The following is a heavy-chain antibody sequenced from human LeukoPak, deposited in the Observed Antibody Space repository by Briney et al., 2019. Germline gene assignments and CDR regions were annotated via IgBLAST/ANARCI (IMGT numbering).Heavy chain of an antibody. CDR1: GGSISAYY. D-gene: IGHD6-13*01. CDR3: ARRNVYSSSWDYFDY. CDR2: IYYTGST. Sequence: PSETLSLTCAVSGGSISAYYWTWFRQPPGMGLEWIGYIYYTGSTNYNPSLKSRVTISVDTSKNQFSLKLSSVTAADTAVYYCARRNVYSSSWDYFDYWGQGTLVTVSS. J-gene: IGHJ4*02. V-gene: IGHV4-59*08.